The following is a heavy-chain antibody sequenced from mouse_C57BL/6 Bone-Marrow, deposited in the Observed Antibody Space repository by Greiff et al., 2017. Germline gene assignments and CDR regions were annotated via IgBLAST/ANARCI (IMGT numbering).Heavy chain of an antibody. J-gene: IGHJ2*01. V-gene: IGHV5-4*01. CDR1: GFTFSSYA. CDR2: ISDGGSYT. D-gene: IGHD1-1*01. Sequence: EVKLVESGGGLVKPGGSLKLSCAASGFTFSSYAMSWVRQTPEKRLEWVATISDGGSYTYYPDNVKGRCTITRDNAKDNLYLQMSQLKSEDTAMYYCARDRGNYYGSSYYFDYWGQGTTLTVSS. CDR3: ARDRGNYYGSSYYFDY.